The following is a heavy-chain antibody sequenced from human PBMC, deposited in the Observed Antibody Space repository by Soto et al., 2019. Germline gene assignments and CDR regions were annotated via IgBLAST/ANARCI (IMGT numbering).Heavy chain of an antibody. CDR2: IYWHDDK. D-gene: IGHD3-16*01. CDR3: AHRGGATVGLYYFDY. J-gene: IGHJ4*02. Sequence: SGLTLVNPTQTLTLICTFSGFSLSTTGVGVSWIRQPPGKALEWLALIYWHDDKRYSPSLKSRLTITKDTSKNQVVLTMTNMDPVDTATYYCAHRGGATVGLYYFDYWGQGALVTVSS. CDR1: GFSLSTTGVG. V-gene: IGHV2-5*01.